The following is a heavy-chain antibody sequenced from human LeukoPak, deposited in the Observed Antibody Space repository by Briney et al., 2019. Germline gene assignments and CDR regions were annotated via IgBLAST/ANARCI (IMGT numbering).Heavy chain of an antibody. CDR1: GFTFSSYA. CDR2: FSGSGGTT. Sequence: GGXLRLSCAASGFTFSSYAMNWVRQAPGRGLEWVSGFSGSGGTTYYADSVKGRFTISRDNSKNTLYLQMNSLRAEDTAVYYCANGNRCTSPNCLGYYYFYMDVWGKGTTVTVSS. V-gene: IGHV3-23*01. D-gene: IGHD2-8*01. J-gene: IGHJ6*03. CDR3: ANGNRCTSPNCLGYYYFYMDV.